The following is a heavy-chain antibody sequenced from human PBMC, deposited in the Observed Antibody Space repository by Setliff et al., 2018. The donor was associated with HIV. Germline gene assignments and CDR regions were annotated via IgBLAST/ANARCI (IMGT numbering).Heavy chain of an antibody. CDR2: VTHSGRT. Sequence: KPSETLSLTCAVYGGSFSGYYWSWIRQPPGKGLEWIGEVTHSGRTNYNPSLKSRVTISLDTSKNQFSLKLTSVTAADTAVYYCASAGSGTRAPPRYWGQGTLVTVSS. CDR3: ASAGSGTRAPPRY. V-gene: IGHV4-34*01. J-gene: IGHJ4*02. CDR1: GGSFSGYY. D-gene: IGHD1-1*01.